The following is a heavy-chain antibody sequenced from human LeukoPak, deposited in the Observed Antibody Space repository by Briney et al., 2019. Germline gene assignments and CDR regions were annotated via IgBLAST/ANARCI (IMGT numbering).Heavy chain of an antibody. D-gene: IGHD2-15*01. Sequence: GGSLRLSCAASGFTFDDYAMHWVRQAPGKGLEWVSYITSGGRIIYYADSVKGRFTISRDNAKNSLYLQMNSLRDEDTAVYYCARHLGGSGISDYWGQGTLVTVSS. CDR1: GFTFDDYA. J-gene: IGHJ4*02. CDR2: ITSGGRII. V-gene: IGHV3-48*02. CDR3: ARHLGGSGISDY.